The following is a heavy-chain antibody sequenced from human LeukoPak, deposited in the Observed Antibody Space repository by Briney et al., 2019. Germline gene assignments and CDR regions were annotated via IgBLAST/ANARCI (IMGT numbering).Heavy chain of an antibody. D-gene: IGHD2-8*02. J-gene: IGHJ4*02. CDR1: GFTFSSYA. Sequence: GGSLRLSCAASGFTFSSYAMHWVRQAPGKGLEWVAVISYDGSNKYYADSVKGRFTISRDNSKNTLYLQMNSLRAEDTAVYYCASQQKILNWGQGTLVTVSS. V-gene: IGHV3-30*04. CDR3: ASQQKILN. CDR2: ISYDGSNK.